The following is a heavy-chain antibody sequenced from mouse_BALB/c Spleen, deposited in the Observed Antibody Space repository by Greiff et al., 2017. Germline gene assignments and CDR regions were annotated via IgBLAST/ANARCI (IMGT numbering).Heavy chain of an antibody. Sequence: QVQLQQSGAELAKPGASVKMSCKASGYTFTSYWMHWVKQRPGQGLEWIGYINPSTGYTEYNQKFKDKATLTADKSSSTAYMQLSSLTSEDSAVYYCARSNWGGFAYWGQGTLVTVSA. D-gene: IGHD4-1*01. CDR1: GYTFTSYW. J-gene: IGHJ3*01. CDR2: INPSTGYT. V-gene: IGHV1-7*01. CDR3: ARSNWGGFAY.